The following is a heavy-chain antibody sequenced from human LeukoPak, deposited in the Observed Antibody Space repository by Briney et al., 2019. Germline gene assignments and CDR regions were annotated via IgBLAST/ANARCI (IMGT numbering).Heavy chain of an antibody. V-gene: IGHV3-74*01. CDR1: GLAFSAYK. D-gene: IGHD2-15*01. CDR3: VVGGSPGY. J-gene: IGHJ4*02. CDR2: ISTDGYTT. Sequence: GGSLRLSCAASGLAFSAYKMHWVRQAPRKGLVWVSRISTDGYTTDYADFVQGRFTASRDNTKNTWSLEMNSLRAEDTAVYYCVVGGSPGYWGRGTLVTVSS.